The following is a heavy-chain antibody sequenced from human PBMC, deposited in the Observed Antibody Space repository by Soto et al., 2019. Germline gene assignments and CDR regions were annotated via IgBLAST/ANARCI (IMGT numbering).Heavy chain of an antibody. CDR3: ARDGEMATIYYYYGMDV. V-gene: IGHV3-11*01. CDR1: GFTFSDYY. Sequence: QVQLVESGGGLVKPGGSLRLSCAASGFTFSDYYMSWIRQAPGKGLEWVSYISSSGSTIYYADSVKGRFTISRDNAKNSLNLKMNSLRAEDTAVYYCARDGEMATIYYYYGMDVWGQGTTVTVSS. D-gene: IGHD5-12*01. CDR2: ISSSGSTI. J-gene: IGHJ6*02.